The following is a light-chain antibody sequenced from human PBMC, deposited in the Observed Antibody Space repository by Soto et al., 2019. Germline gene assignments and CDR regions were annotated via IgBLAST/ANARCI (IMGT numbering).Light chain of an antibody. Sequence: LTQPPSASGSPGQSATISCTGTSSDVGDYNYVSWYQQHPGKAPKLMIYEVSKRPSGVPDRFSGSKSGNTASLTVSGLQAEDEADYYCTSYAGTNNPYVFGTGTKVTVL. J-gene: IGLJ1*01. V-gene: IGLV2-8*01. CDR1: SSDVGDYNY. CDR3: TSYAGTNNPYV. CDR2: EVS.